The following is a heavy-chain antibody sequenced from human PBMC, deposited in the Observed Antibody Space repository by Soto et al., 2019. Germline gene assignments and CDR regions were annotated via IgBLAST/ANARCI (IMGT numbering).Heavy chain of an antibody. J-gene: IGHJ4*02. Sequence: QIQLVQSGAEVKKPGASVKVSCKASGYSFTSYGITWVRQAPGQGPEWLGWITAENGNTNYAQKFQGRGTMPTDTSTNTAYTELRGLRSDDTAVYYCATVVLEWIPTSGFDYCGQGTLVTVSS. CDR2: ITAENGNT. D-gene: IGHD3-3*01. V-gene: IGHV1-18*04. CDR3: ATVVLEWIPTSGFDY. CDR1: GYSFTSYG.